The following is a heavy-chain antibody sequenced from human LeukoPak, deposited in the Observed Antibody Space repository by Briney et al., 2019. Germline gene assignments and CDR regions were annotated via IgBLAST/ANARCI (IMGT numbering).Heavy chain of an antibody. CDR3: GRVEGVAVNWFDP. CDR1: GGSISSGGYY. CDR2: IYYSGST. V-gene: IGHV4-31*03. J-gene: IGHJ5*02. D-gene: IGHD6-19*01. Sequence: SETLSLTCTVSGGSISSGGYYWSWMRQHPGKGLEWIGYIYYSGSTYYNPSLESRVTISVDTSKNQFSLKLSSVTAADTAVYYCGRVEGVAVNWFDPWGQGPLVTVSS.